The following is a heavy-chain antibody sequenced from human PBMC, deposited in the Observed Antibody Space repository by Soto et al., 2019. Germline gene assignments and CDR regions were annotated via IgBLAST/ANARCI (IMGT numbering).Heavy chain of an antibody. V-gene: IGHV1-18*01. CDR2: ISGHNGFT. CDR3: ARDLGVQPGGCGRCSMAY. CDR1: GFTFGDYG. D-gene: IGHD6-19*01. J-gene: IGHJ4*02. Sequence: QVQLVQSESEVEKPGASVKVSCKTSGFTFGDYGITWVRQAPGQGLEWMGWISGHNGFTNYAQKLQDRVITTTDTSTTTAYMELRSLTSDNTAIYYCARDLGVQPGGCGRCSMAYWGQGTLVTVSS.